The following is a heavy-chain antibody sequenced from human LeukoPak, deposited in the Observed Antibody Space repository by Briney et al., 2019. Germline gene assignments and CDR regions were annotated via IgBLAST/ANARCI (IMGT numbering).Heavy chain of an antibody. V-gene: IGHV3-53*05. CDR1: GFTVSSNY. CDR3: ARGPSEGGIAAAATFDP. CDR2: IYSGGST. J-gene: IGHJ5*02. D-gene: IGHD6-13*01. Sequence: GGSLRLSCAASGFTVSSNYMSWVRQAPGKGLEWVSVIYSGGSTYYADSVKGRFTISRDNSKNTLYLQMGSLRAEDMAVYYCARGPSEGGIAAAATFDPWGQGTLVTVSS.